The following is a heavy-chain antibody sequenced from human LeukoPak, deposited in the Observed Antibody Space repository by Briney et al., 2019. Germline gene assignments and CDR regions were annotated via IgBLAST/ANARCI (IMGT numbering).Heavy chain of an antibody. CDR1: GFIFSNYW. J-gene: IGHJ3*02. V-gene: IGHV3-7*01. D-gene: IGHD3-10*01. CDR3: TREIGPGTGSGDAFDI. Sequence: GGSLRLSCAASGFIFSNYWMSWVRQAPGKGLEWVANVKPDGTEEYYADSVKGRFTISRDNAKNTLYLQMNSLRVDDTAVYYCTREIGPGTGSGDAFDIWGQGTMVTVSS. CDR2: VKPDGTEE.